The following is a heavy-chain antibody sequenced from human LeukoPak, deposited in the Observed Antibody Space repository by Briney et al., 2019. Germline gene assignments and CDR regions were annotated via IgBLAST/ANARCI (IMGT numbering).Heavy chain of an antibody. D-gene: IGHD6-19*01. J-gene: IGHJ6*03. CDR3: ARAGIAVAGTPWDYYYYMDV. CDR1: GYTFTSYT. V-gene: IGHV1-3*03. Sequence: ASVKVSCKASGYTFTSYTIHWVRQAPGQRLEWMGWINAGNGNTKYSQEFQDRVTITRDTSASTAYMELSSLRSEDMAVYYCARAGIAVAGTPWDYYYYMDVWGKGTTVTVSS. CDR2: INAGNGNT.